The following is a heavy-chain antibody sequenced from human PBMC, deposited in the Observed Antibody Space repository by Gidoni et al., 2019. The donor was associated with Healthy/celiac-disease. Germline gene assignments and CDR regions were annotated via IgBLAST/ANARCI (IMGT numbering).Heavy chain of an antibody. CDR2: ISGSGGST. CDR1: GFTFSSDA. D-gene: IGHD3-10*01. CDR3: ANGDMVRGVIIHFQH. Sequence: EVQLLEAGGGLVQPGCSLRRACAASGFTFSSDAMSWVRQAPGQGLEWVSAISGSGGSTYYADSVKGRFTISRDNSKNTLYLQMNSLRAEDTAVYYCANGDMVRGVIIHFQHWGQGTLVTVSS. J-gene: IGHJ1*01. V-gene: IGHV3-23*01.